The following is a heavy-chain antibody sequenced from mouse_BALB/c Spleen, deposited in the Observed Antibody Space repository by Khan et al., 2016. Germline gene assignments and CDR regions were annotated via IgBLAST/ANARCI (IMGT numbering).Heavy chain of an antibody. J-gene: IGHJ2*01. V-gene: IGHV1-4*01. Sequence: VQLQESGAELARPGASVKMSCKASGYSFTSYTMHWVKQRPGQGLEWLGFINPSSSYTNSNQNFKDKATLTADKSSSTAYLQMSSLTSEDSAVYFWAGYSTTVVAPLDYWGQGTTLTVSS. CDR2: INPSSSYT. CDR3: AGYSTTVVAPLDY. D-gene: IGHD1-1*01. CDR1: GYSFTSYT.